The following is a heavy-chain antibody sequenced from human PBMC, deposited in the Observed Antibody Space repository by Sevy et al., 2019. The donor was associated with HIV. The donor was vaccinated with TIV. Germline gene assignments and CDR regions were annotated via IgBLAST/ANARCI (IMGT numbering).Heavy chain of an antibody. J-gene: IGHJ4*02. CDR1: GYIFTNYA. V-gene: IGHV1-18*01. CDR3: VRGTTFYDFWTGGDY. Sequence: ASVKVSCKASGYIFTNYAISWVRQAPGQGREWMGWISGFNGDTKNAEKFQGRFTLTTDTSTKTAYMDLRSLRSDDTAVYYCVRGTTFYDFWTGGDYWGQGILVTVSS. D-gene: IGHD3-3*01. CDR2: ISGFNGDT.